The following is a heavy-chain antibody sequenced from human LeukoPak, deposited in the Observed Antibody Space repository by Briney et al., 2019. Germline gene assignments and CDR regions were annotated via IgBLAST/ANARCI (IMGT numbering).Heavy chain of an antibody. CDR3: ASLWFGDLTIDS. J-gene: IGHJ4*02. V-gene: IGHV4-34*01. CDR2: IHHSGIT. D-gene: IGHD3-10*01. Sequence: SETLSLTCAVYRTSFSAYYWTWIRQPPGKGLEWIGEIHHSGITNYNPSLKSRVTISIDTSKNQFSLNLSSVTAADTAVYYCASLWFGDLTIDSWGQETLVTVSS. CDR1: RTSFSAYY.